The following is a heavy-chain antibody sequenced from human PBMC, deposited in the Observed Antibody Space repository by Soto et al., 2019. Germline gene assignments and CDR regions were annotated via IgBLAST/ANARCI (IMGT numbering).Heavy chain of an antibody. CDR3: AKGGYCRRASCYAWDAFDV. CDR1: AFTFSSHA. D-gene: IGHD2-2*01. Sequence: EVQLLESGGGLVQPGGSLRLSCAASAFTFSSHAMSWVRQAPGKGLEWVSAISGSGGITYYADSVQGRFTISRDNSKSTLYLQMNSLRGEDTAVYYCAKGGYCRRASCYAWDAFDVWGQGTMVTVSS. J-gene: IGHJ3*01. V-gene: IGHV3-23*01. CDR2: ISGSGGIT.